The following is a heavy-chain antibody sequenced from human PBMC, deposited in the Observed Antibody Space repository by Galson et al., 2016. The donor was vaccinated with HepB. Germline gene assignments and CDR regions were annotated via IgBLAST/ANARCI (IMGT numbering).Heavy chain of an antibody. CDR2: ISRSGDST. D-gene: IGHD2-2*01. Sequence: SPRLSCAASGFTFRNYGMTWVRQAPGKGLEVVSSISRSGDSTDYADSVKGRFTISRDNSKNTLSLQMNSLTADDTAIYYCVQGSTAPAVWGKGTTVIVSS. CDR3: VQGSTAPAV. CDR1: GFTFRNYG. V-gene: IGHV3-23*01. J-gene: IGHJ6*04.